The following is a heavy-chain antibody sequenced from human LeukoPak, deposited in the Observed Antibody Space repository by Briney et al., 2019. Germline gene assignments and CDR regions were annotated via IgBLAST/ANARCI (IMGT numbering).Heavy chain of an antibody. D-gene: IGHD3/OR15-3a*01. Sequence: GGSLRLSCSASGFTLSSHAMHWVRQAPGKALEYVSAISYNGGSTYYANSVRDRFTISRDNSKNTLYLQMSSLRPEDTAVFYCVRRTGNYFDYWGQGTLVTVSS. CDR2: ISYNGGST. CDR3: VRRTGNYFDY. V-gene: IGHV3-64D*09. J-gene: IGHJ4*02. CDR1: GFTLSSHA.